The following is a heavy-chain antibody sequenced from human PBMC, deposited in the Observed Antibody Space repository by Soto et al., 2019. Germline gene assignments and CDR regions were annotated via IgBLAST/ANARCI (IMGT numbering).Heavy chain of an antibody. Sequence: SEPLSLPFTFSGCPISIRSYYWCWIRQPPGQGLEWIGSIYYSGSTYDNPSLKSRVTISVDTSKNQFSLKLSSVTAADTAVYYCARRALYILTGYSVFDECGQRNLV. V-gene: IGHV4-39*01. CDR3: ARRALYILTGYSVFDE. CDR1: GCPISIRSYY. J-gene: IGHJ4*02. CDR2: IYYSGST. D-gene: IGHD3-9*01.